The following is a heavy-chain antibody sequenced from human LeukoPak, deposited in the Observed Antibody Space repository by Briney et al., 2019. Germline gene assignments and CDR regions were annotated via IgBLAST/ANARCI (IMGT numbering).Heavy chain of an antibody. CDR3: AREQLFAVAGKFDP. CDR1: GYTFTSYG. V-gene: IGHV1-18*01. Sequence: ASVKVSCKASGYTFTSYGISWVRQAPGQGLEWMGWISAYNGNTNYAQKLQGRVTMTTDTSTSTAYMELRSLRSDDTAVYYCAREQLFAVAGKFDPWGQGTLVTVSS. J-gene: IGHJ5*02. D-gene: IGHD6-19*01. CDR2: ISAYNGNT.